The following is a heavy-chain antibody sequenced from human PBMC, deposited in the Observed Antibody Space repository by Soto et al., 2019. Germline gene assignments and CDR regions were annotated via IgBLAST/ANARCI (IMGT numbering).Heavy chain of an antibody. Sequence: VQLVESGGVAVQAGGSLRLSCVASGLNLSDYTMHWVRQVPGKGLEWVSLISGNGDYSDYADSVKGRFTVSRDNTKNTLYMQMSSLSTDDTPLYFCVKGGKFKAFDVGGQGTLVTVSS. D-gene: IGHD1-26*01. J-gene: IGHJ3*01. CDR3: VKGGKFKAFDV. CDR2: ISGNGDYS. CDR1: GLNLSDYT. V-gene: IGHV3-43*01.